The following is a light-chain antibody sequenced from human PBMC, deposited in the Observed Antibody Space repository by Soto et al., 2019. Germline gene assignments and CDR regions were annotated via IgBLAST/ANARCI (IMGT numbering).Light chain of an antibody. J-gene: IGKJ1*01. CDR3: QQYGGSPQT. Sequence: EIVLTQSPGTLSLSPGERATLSCRASQSVSNDLVWYQQKPGHAPRLLISGASSRATGIPDRFSGSGSGTEFTLTIRRLEPEDFAVYYCQQYGGSPQTFGQGTKVEIK. CDR1: QSVSND. V-gene: IGKV3-20*01. CDR2: GAS.